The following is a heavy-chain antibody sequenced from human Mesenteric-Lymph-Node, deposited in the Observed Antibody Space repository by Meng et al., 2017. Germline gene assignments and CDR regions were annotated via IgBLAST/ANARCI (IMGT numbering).Heavy chain of an antibody. V-gene: IGHV4-31*03. J-gene: IGHJ5*02. Sequence: QLHEHAPGLVRPAQTLSLTCSVSGGSIISGGFYWSWTRQQPGKGLELSGYIYYRGSTYYNPSLRSRVAISIDTSKNQFSLKLTSVTAADTAVYFCARTNYGDYNWFNPWGQGTLVTVSS. D-gene: IGHD4-17*01. CDR1: GGSIISGGFY. CDR3: ARTNYGDYNWFNP. CDR2: IYYRGST.